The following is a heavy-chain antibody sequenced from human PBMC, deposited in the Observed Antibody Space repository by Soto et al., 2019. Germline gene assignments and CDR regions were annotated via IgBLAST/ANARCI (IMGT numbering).Heavy chain of an antibody. J-gene: IGHJ4*02. D-gene: IGHD6-13*01. V-gene: IGHV3-23*01. CDR2: IRGCGGST. Sequence: WGSLRLSCAASGFTFSSYAMIWVRQAPGKELEWVSAIRGCGGSTYYADSVKGRFTISRDNSKNTLYLQMNSLRAEDTAVYYCANTLLAGAAGLFDYWGQGPLVTVSS. CDR3: ANTLLAGAAGLFDY. CDR1: GFTFSSYA.